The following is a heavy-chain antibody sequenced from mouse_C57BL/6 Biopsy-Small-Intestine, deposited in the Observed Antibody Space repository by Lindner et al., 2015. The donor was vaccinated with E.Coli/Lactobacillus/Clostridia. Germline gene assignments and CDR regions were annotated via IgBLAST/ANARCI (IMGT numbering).Heavy chain of an antibody. CDR1: GYAFSSSW. Sequence: VQLQESGPELVKPGASVKISCKASGYAFSSSWMNWVKQRPGKGLEWIGRIYPGDGDTKYNGKFKGKATLTADKSSSTAYMHLSRLTSEDSAVFFCARGSTAVPYWYLDVWGTGTTVTVSS. D-gene: IGHD2-1*01. CDR3: ARGSTAVPYWYLDV. CDR2: IYPGDGDT. V-gene: IGHV1-80*01. J-gene: IGHJ1*03.